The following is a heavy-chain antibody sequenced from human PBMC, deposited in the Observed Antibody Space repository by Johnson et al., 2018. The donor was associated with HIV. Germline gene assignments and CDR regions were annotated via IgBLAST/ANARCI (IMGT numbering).Heavy chain of an antibody. V-gene: IGHV3-11*04. D-gene: IGHD1-26*01. CDR3: AKPLVGATLDVAFDV. Sequence: QVQLVESGGGLVQPGGSLRLSCAASGFTFSDYYMSWIRQAPGKGLEWVSYISSSGSTIYYADSVTGRFTISRDNSKNTLYLQMNSLSAEDTAVYYCAKPLVGATLDVAFDVWGQGTMVTVSS. CDR1: GFTFSDYY. CDR2: ISSSGSTI. J-gene: IGHJ3*01.